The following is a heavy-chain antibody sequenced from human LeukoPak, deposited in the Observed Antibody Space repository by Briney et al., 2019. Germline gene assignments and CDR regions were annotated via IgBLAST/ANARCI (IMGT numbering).Heavy chain of an antibody. Sequence: TGGSLRLSCAPSGFAFSSYWMHWVRQAPGKGLVWVSRINSDGSITSYGDSVKGRFTISRDNAKNTLYLQMNSLRVEDTAVYYCADMEVWGEGTTVTVSS. CDR2: INSDGSIT. V-gene: IGHV3-74*01. CDR3: ADMEV. J-gene: IGHJ6*04. CDR1: GFAFSSYW.